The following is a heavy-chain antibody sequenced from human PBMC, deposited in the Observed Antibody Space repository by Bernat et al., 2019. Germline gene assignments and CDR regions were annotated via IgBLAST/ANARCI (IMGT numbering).Heavy chain of an antibody. V-gene: IGHV4-39*01. Sequence: QLQLQESGPGLVKPSETLSLTCTVSGGSISSSSYYWGWIRHPPGKGLEWIGSIYYSGSTYYNPSLKSRVTISVDTSKNQFSLKLSSVTAADTAVYYCAAGVHPLYYFDYWGQGTLVTVSS. CDR2: IYYSGST. D-gene: IGHD3-10*01. J-gene: IGHJ4*02. CDR3: AAGVHPLYYFDY. CDR1: GGSISSSSYY.